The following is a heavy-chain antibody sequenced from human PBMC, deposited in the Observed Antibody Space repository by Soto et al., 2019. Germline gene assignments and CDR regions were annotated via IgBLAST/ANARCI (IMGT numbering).Heavy chain of an antibody. J-gene: IGHJ6*02. CDR1: GYSFTSYW. CDR3: ARYPNTYSYGYMLPHYYYYYGMDV. D-gene: IGHD5-18*01. Sequence: PGESLKISCKGSGYSFTSYWISWVRQMPGKGLEWMGRIDPSDSYTNYSPSFQGHVTISADKSISTAYLQWSSLKASDTAMYYCARYPNTYSYGYMLPHYYYYYGMDVWGQGTTVTVSS. V-gene: IGHV5-10-1*01. CDR2: IDPSDSYT.